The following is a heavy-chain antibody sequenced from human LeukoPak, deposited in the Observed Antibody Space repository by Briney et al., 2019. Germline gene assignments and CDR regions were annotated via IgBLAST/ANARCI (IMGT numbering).Heavy chain of an antibody. V-gene: IGHV3-11*01. D-gene: IGHD1-26*01. CDR1: GFSFSHFY. Sequence: PGGSLRLSCAASGFSFSHFYMSWIRQAPGMGLEWISYIGTRSNTIYYADSVKGRFTISRDDAKNSLYLQMNSLRDEDTAVYFCAREAGGSGRDFDYWGQGILVTVSS. CDR2: IGTRSNTI. J-gene: IGHJ4*02. CDR3: AREAGGSGRDFDY.